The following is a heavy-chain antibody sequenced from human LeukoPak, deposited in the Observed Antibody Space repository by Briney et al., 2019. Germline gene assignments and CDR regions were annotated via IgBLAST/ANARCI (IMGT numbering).Heavy chain of an antibody. CDR2: TSSNGDNT. CDR1: GFTFSNYV. J-gene: IGHJ4*02. V-gene: IGHV3-64*02. D-gene: IGHD6-19*01. Sequence: GESLRLSCAASGFTFSNYVMHWVRQAPGKGLECVSATSSNGDNTYYADSVKGRFTISRDNSKNTLFLQMGSLRADDMAVYYCERCIYSGWHAWEYWGQGTPVTVSS. CDR3: ERCIYSGWHAWEY.